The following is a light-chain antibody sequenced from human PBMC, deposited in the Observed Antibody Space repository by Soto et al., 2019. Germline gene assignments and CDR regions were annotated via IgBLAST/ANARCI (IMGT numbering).Light chain of an antibody. Sequence: QSALTQPASVSGSPGQSITISCTGTSSDVGGYNYVSWYQQHPGKAPKLMIYEVSNRPSGVSNRFSGSKSGNTASLTISGLQAEDKADYYCSSYTSSSTPWVFGTGTKVTVL. J-gene: IGLJ1*01. CDR2: EVS. V-gene: IGLV2-14*01. CDR1: SSDVGGYNY. CDR3: SSYTSSSTPWV.